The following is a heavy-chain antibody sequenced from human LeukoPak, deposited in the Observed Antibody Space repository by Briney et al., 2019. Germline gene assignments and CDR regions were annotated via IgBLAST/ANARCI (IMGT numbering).Heavy chain of an antibody. J-gene: IGHJ3*02. V-gene: IGHV3-74*01. D-gene: IGHD2-2*01. CDR2: INSDGINT. CDR1: GFTFSNYW. Sequence: GGSLRLSCAASGFTFSNYWMHWVRQAPGKGLVWVSRINSDGINTSYADSVKGRFTISRDNAKNSLYLQMNSLRAEDTALYYFAREGQYHAFDILGQGTMVTVSS. CDR3: AREGQYHAFDI.